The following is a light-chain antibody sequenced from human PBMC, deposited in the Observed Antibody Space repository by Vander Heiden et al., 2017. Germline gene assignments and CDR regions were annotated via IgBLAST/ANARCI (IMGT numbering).Light chain of an antibody. J-gene: IGLJ2*01. CDR1: SSDVGGYNY. CDR3: SSYTSSSTLEV. CDR2: DVS. V-gene: IGLV2-14*01. Sequence: QSALTHPASVSGSPGQSITISCTGTSSDVGGYNYVSWYQQHPGKAPKLMIYDVSNRPSGVSNRFSGSKSGNTASLTISGLQAEDEADYDCSSYTSSSTLEVFGGGTKLTVL.